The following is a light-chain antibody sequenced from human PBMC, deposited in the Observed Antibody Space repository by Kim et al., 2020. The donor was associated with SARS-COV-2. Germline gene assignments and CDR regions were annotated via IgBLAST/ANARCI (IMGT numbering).Light chain of an antibody. CDR1: QSVSSY. Sequence: EIVLTQSPATLSLSPGERANLSCRASQSVSSYLAWYQQKPGQAPRLLIYDASNRATGIPARFSGSGSGTDFTLTISSLEPQDFAVYYCQQRSNWPPGLTFGGGTKVDIK. V-gene: IGKV3-11*01. CDR2: DAS. CDR3: QQRSNWPPGLT. J-gene: IGKJ4*01.